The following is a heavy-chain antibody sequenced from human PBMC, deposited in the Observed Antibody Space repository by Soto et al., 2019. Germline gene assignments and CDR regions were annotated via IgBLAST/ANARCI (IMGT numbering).Heavy chain of an antibody. CDR1: CYTFSNYG. J-gene: IGHJ5*02. CDR2: ISAYNGNT. CDR3: ARIIAAAPNWFDP. Sequence: GAPVKVSCKASCYTFSNYGISWGRHAPGQGLEWMGWISAYNGNTNYAQKLQGRVTMTTDTSTSTAYMELRSLRSDDTAVYYCARIIAAAPNWFDPWGQGTLVTVSS. D-gene: IGHD6-13*01. V-gene: IGHV1-18*01.